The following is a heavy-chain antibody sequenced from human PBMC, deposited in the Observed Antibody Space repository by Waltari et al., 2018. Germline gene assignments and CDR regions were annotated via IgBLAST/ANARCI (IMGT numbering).Heavy chain of an antibody. CDR3: ARGQEFIRKYYFDY. J-gene: IGHJ4*02. Sequence: QVQLQQWGAGLLKPSETLSLTCAVYGGSFSGYYWRWIRQHPGKGLEWIGAINHSGSTNYNPSLKSRVTISVDTSKNQFALKLSSVTAADTAVYYCARGQEFIRKYYFDYWGQGTLVTVSS. CDR2: INHSGST. D-gene: IGHD4-17*01. CDR1: GGSFSGYY. V-gene: IGHV4-34*01.